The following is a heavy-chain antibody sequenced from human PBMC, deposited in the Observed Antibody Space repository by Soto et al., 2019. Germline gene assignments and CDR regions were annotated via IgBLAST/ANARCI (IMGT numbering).Heavy chain of an antibody. CDR2: IYYSGST. CDR3: AGYEGYSYGPRDYYYYYYMDV. Sequence: SETLSLTCTVSGGSISSYYWSWIRQPPGKGLEWIGYIYYSGSTNYNPSLKSRVTISVDTSKNQFSLKLSSVTAADTAVYYCAGYEGYSYGPRDYYYYYYMDVWGKGTTVTVSS. D-gene: IGHD5-18*01. J-gene: IGHJ6*03. CDR1: GGSISSYY. V-gene: IGHV4-59*08.